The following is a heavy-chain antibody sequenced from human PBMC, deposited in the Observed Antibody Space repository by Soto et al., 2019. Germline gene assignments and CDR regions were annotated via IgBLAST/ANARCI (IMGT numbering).Heavy chain of an antibody. J-gene: IGHJ6*02. CDR1: GYTFTSYD. CDR3: ARGVVPAAIRGHYYYYGMDV. V-gene: IGHV1-8*01. Sequence: QVPLVQSGAEVKKPGASVKVSCKASGYTFTSYDINWVRQATGQGLEWMGWMNPNSGNTGYAQKFQGRVTMTRNTSISTAYMELSSLRSEDTAVYYCARGVVPAAIRGHYYYYGMDVWGQGTTVTVSS. D-gene: IGHD2-2*02. CDR2: MNPNSGNT.